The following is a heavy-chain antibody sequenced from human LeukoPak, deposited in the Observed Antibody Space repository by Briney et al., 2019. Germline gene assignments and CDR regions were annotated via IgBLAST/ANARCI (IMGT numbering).Heavy chain of an antibody. Sequence: GESLKISRKGSGYSFTSYWIGWVRQMPGKGLEWIGIIYSGDSDTRYSPSFQGQVTISADKSITTAYLQRYEQKACDTAMYYGARRIAGGGIDYWGQGTLVTVSS. V-gene: IGHV5-51*01. CDR2: IYSGDSDT. CDR3: ARRIAGGGIDY. J-gene: IGHJ4*02. D-gene: IGHD6-13*01. CDR1: GYSFTSYW.